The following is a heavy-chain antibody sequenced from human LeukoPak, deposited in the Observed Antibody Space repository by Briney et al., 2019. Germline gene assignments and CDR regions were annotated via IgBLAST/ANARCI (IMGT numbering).Heavy chain of an antibody. Sequence: GGSLRLSCAASGFTFYSYAMHWVRQAPGKGLEWVAVISYDGSNKDYADSVKGRFTISRDNSKNTLFLQMNSLRVEDTAVYFCARDQTYSAVIEYYFDYWGQGILVTVSS. CDR1: GFTFYSYA. CDR3: ARDQTYSAVIEYYFDY. J-gene: IGHJ4*02. D-gene: IGHD5-12*01. V-gene: IGHV3-30*01. CDR2: ISYDGSNK.